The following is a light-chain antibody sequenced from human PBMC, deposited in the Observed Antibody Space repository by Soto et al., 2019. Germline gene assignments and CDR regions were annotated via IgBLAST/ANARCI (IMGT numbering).Light chain of an antibody. CDR3: QQFDSWPGT. CDR2: GPS. Sequence: EIVMTQSPATLSVSPGERATLSCRASQSVSSNLAWYQQKPGQAPRLLIYGPSTRATGIPARFSGSGSGTEFTLTLSSLQSEDFAVYYCQQFDSWPGTFGQGTKVEI. J-gene: IGKJ1*01. V-gene: IGKV3-15*01. CDR1: QSVSSN.